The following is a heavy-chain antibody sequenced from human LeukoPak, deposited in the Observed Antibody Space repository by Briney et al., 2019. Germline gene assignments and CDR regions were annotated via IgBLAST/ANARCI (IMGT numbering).Heavy chain of an antibody. CDR2: ISRTSAYI. CDR3: ARDERRYCSDSSCYPGDY. D-gene: IGHD2-2*01. CDR1: GFTFSSYA. V-gene: IGHV3-21*01. Sequence: GESLRLSCAASGFTFSSYAMKWVRQAPGEGLEWVSAISRTSAYIYYSDSVKGRFTISRDNAKNSVYLQIDSLRAEDTAVYYCARDERRYCSDSSCYPGDYWGQGTLVTVSS. J-gene: IGHJ4*02.